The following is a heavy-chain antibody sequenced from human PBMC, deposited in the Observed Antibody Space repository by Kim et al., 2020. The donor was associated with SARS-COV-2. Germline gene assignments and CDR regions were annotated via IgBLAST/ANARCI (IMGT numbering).Heavy chain of an antibody. D-gene: IGHD1-26*01. CDR3: ARVVGATRYYYAY. Sequence: ASVKVSCKASGYPFTSYAMTWVRQAPGQGLEWMGWINTITANPTYAQGFTGRLVFTLDTSASTAYLQLSSLKADDTAVYYCARVVGATRYYYAYWGQGTLGTVSS. J-gene: IGHJ4*02. V-gene: IGHV7-4-1*02. CDR1: GYPFTSYA. CDR2: INTITANP.